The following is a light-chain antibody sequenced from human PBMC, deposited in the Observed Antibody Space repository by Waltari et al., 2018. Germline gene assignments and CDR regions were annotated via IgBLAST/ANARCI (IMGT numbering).Light chain of an antibody. J-gene: IGLJ2*01. CDR2: EVT. V-gene: IGLV2-18*02. CDR3: SSHTSSNPVL. CDR1: GRDVATFDC. Sequence: QSALTQPPSVSGSPGQSVTISCTGTGRDVATFDCVSWYLQPPGAAPKLILYEVTKRPAGVPDRVSGSRSGITASLTISVLQAEDEGDYYCSSHTSSNPVLFAGGTKLTVL.